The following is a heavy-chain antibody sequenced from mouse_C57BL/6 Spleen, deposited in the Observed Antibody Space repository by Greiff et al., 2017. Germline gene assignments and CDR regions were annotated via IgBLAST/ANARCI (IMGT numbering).Heavy chain of an antibody. Sequence: EVKLQESGPELVKPGASVKMSCKASGYTFTDYNMHWVKQSHGKSLEWIGYINPNNGGTSYNQKFKGKATLTVNKSSSTAYMELRSLTSEDSAVYYCASVYYGYDANYWGQGTTLTVSS. D-gene: IGHD2-2*01. V-gene: IGHV1-22*01. J-gene: IGHJ2*01. CDR2: INPNNGGT. CDR3: ASVYYGYDANY. CDR1: GYTFTDYN.